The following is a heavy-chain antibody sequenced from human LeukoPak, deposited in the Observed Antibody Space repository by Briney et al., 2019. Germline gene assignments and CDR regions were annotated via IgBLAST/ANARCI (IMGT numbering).Heavy chain of an antibody. V-gene: IGHV4-59*11. CDR1: GGSISTHY. J-gene: IGHJ4*02. CDR3: ARGVAGSGSTPNY. Sequence: PSETLSLTCTVSGGSISTHYWSWIRQPPGKGLEWIGYIYYSGSTNYNPSLRSRVTISEDTSKNQSSLKLNSVTAADTAVYYCARGVAGSGSTPNYWGQGTLVTVSS. D-gene: IGHD1-26*01. CDR2: IYYSGST.